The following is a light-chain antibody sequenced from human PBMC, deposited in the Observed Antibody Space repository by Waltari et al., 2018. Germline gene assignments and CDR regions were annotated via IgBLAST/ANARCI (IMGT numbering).Light chain of an antibody. CDR2: AAS. CDR3: QQYYSYPLT. J-gene: IGKJ4*01. CDR1: QGIRSY. V-gene: IGKV1-8*01. Sequence: AIRMTQSPSSFSASTGDRVTITCRASQGIRSYLAWYQQKPGKAPKLLIYAASTLQSGVPSRFSSSGSGTDFTLTISCLQSEDFATYYCQQYYSYPLTFGGGTKVEIK.